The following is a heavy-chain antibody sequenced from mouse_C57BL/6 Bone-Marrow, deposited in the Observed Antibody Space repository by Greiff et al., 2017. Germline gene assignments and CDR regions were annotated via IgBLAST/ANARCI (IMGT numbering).Heavy chain of an antibody. V-gene: IGHV5-6*02. J-gene: IGHJ2*01. D-gene: IGHD4-1*01. CDR1: GFTFSSYG. Sequence: EVKLMESGGDLVKPGGSLKLSCAASGFTFSSYGMSWVRQTPDKRLEWVATLSSGGSYTYYPDSVKGRFTISRDNAKNTLYLQMSSLKSEDTAMYYCARRDGTYFDYWGQGTTLTVSS. CDR2: LSSGGSYT. CDR3: ARRDGTYFDY.